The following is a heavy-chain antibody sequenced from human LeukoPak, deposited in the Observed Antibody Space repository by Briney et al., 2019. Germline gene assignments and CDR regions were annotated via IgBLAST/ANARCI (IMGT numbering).Heavy chain of an antibody. V-gene: IGHV4-39*01. CDR2: IYYSGST. D-gene: IGHD5-24*01. CDR1: GGSISSSSYY. Sequence: SETLSLTCTVSGGSISSSSYYWGWIPQPPGNGLEGIVSIYYSGSTYYNPSLKSRVTISVDTSKNQFSLKLSPVTAADTAVYYCARLEMSVAHSFGYWGQGTLVTVSS. CDR3: ARLEMSVAHSFGY. J-gene: IGHJ4*02.